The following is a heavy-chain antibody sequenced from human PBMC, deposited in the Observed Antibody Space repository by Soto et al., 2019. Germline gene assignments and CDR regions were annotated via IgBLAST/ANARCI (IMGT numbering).Heavy chain of an antibody. CDR3: VRENYYYGMDV. Sequence: EVQLVESGGGLVQPGGSLRLSCAASGFTVSTDWRYWVRQAPGKGLEWISVIKSGGNTNYADSVEGRFSISRDNSKNTVYLQMNSLGGEDTAVYYCVRENYYYGMDVWGQGTTVTVSS. V-gene: IGHV3-66*01. CDR1: GFTVSTDW. CDR2: IKSGGNT. J-gene: IGHJ6*02.